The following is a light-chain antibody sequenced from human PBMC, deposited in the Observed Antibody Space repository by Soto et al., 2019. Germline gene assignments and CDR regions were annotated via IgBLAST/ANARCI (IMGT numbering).Light chain of an antibody. CDR2: GAS. CDR1: QSIDVY. Sequence: DIQMTQSPLSLSASVRDRVTITCRTSQSIDVYLNWYQQKPGKAPKLLIFGASSLQSGVPSRFSGSGSGTDFTLTISSLQPEDFATYFCQQGYSTPLTFCQGTRVDIK. J-gene: IGKJ1*01. CDR3: QQGYSTPLT. V-gene: IGKV1-39*01.